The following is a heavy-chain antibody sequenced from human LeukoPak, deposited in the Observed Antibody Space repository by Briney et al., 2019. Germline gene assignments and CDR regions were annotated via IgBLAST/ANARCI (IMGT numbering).Heavy chain of an antibody. J-gene: IGHJ4*02. D-gene: IGHD4-17*01. CDR2: IIPIFGTA. V-gene: IGHV1-69*01. Sequence: VASVKVSCKASGGTFSSYAISWVRQAPGQGLEWMGGIIPIFGTANYAQKFQGRVTITADESTSTAYMEPSSLRSEDTAVYYCARADYGDYAADYWGQGTLVTVSS. CDR1: GGTFSSYA. CDR3: ARADYGDYAADY.